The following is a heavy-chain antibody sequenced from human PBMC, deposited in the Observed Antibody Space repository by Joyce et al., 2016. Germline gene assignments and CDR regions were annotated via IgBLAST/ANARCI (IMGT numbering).Heavy chain of an antibody. D-gene: IGHD3-16*01. CDR1: GFTFSRFG. CDR2: ISYNGHEI. CDR3: SKDQRQLGFGGGLDV. V-gene: IGHV3-30*18. Sequence: QVQLVESGGGVVQPGRSLRLSCAASGFTFSRFGMHWVRQAPGKGLEWVAFISYNGHEIFYADSVKGQVSISRDNSKNILSLQMDSLRPEDTALYYCSKDQRQLGFGGGLDVWGQGTTVAVSS. J-gene: IGHJ6*02.